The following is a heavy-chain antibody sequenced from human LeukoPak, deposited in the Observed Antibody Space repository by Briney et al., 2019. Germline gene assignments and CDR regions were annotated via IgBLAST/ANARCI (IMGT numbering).Heavy chain of an antibody. Sequence: PGGSLRLSCAASGFTFDNAWMTWVRQAPGKGLEWVGRIKSKTDGGTTDYAAPVKGRFTISRDDSKSTLYLQMNSLKTEDTAVYYCATISNLDHGALKDWYFDLWGRGTLVTVSS. J-gene: IGHJ2*01. D-gene: IGHD4-17*01. CDR2: IKSKTDGGTT. CDR1: GFTFDNAW. V-gene: IGHV3-15*01. CDR3: ATISNLDHGALKDWYFDL.